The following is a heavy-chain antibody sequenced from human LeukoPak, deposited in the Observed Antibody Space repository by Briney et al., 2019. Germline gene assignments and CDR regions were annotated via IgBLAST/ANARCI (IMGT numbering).Heavy chain of an antibody. CDR1: GGSISSGGYS. CDR2: IYYSGST. J-gene: IGHJ5*02. Sequence: SETLSLTCTVSGGSISSGGYSWSWIRQHPGKGLEWIGYIYYSGSTNYNPSLKSRVTISVDTSKNQFSLKLSSVTAADTAVYYCAREGRFPSDWFDPWGQGTLVTVSS. V-gene: IGHV4-61*08. D-gene: IGHD3-3*01. CDR3: AREGRFPSDWFDP.